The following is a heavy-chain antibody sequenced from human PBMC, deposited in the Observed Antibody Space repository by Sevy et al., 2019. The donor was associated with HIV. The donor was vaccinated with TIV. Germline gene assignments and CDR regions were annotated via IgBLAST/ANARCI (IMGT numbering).Heavy chain of an antibody. D-gene: IGHD6-13*01. CDR2: ISYDGSNK. CDR3: ARPGGAAAGPYGFDI. Sequence: GGSLRLSCAASGFTFSSYAMHWVRQAPGKGLEWVAVISYDGSNKYYADSVKGRFTISRDNSKNTLYLQMNSLRAEDTAVYYCARPGGAAAGPYGFDIWGQGTMVTVSS. J-gene: IGHJ3*02. V-gene: IGHV3-30-3*01. CDR1: GFTFSSYA.